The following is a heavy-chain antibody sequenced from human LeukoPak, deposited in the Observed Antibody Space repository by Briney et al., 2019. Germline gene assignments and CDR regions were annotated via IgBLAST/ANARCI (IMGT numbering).Heavy chain of an antibody. J-gene: IGHJ4*02. CDR1: GYTFTGYY. CDR3: ARGGGWYYFDY. Sequence: ASVKVSCKASGYTFTGYYMHWVRQAPGQGLEWMGRINPNSGGTNYAQKLQGRVTMTTDTSTSTAYMELRSLRSDDTAVYYCARGGGWYYFDYWGQGTLVTVSS. V-gene: IGHV1-2*06. D-gene: IGHD6-19*01. CDR2: INPNSGGT.